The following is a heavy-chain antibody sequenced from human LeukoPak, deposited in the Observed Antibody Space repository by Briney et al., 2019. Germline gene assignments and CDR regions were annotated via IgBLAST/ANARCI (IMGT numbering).Heavy chain of an antibody. V-gene: IGHV3-23*01. J-gene: IGHJ6*02. D-gene: IGHD3-10*01. Sequence: PGGSLRLSCVASGITFSNYIMAWVRQAPGKGLEWVSTISGSGSRTYYADSVKGRFTVSRDNSKNTLYLQINSLRAEDTAVYYCAKGLWDYYGSGIMYYTMDVWGQGTTVTVSS. CDR3: AKGLWDYYGSGIMYYTMDV. CDR2: ISGSGSRT. CDR1: GITFSNYI.